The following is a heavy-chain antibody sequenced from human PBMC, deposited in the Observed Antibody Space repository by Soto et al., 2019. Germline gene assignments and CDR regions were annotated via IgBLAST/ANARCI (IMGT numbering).Heavy chain of an antibody. CDR2: IYHSGST. D-gene: IGHD2-8*02. CDR3: ERGQLLGGWFDP. J-gene: IGHJ5*02. V-gene: IGHV4-38-2*01. CDR1: GYSISSGYY. Sequence: SETLSLTCAVSGYSISSGYYWGWIRQPPGKGLEWIGSIYHSGSTYYNPSLKSRVTISVDTSKNQFSLKLSSVTAADTAVYYCERGQLLGGWFDPWGQGTLVTVS.